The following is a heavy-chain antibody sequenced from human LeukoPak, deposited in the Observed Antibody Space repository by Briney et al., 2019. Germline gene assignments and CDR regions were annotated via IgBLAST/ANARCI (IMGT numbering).Heavy chain of an antibody. CDR3: ARGKSNSWYGYAFDL. D-gene: IGHD6-13*01. CDR1: GGSISSNNW. Sequence: PSGTLSLTCGVSGGSISSNNWWSWVRQPPGQGLEWIGEIYHSGSANYNPSLKSRVTISVDKSKNQLSLKLSSVTAADTAVYYCARGKSNSWYGYAFDLWGQGTMVTVSS. J-gene: IGHJ3*01. V-gene: IGHV4-4*02. CDR2: IYHSGSA.